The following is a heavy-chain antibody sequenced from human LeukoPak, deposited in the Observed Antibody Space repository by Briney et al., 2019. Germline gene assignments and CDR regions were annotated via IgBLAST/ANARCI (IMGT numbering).Heavy chain of an antibody. CDR3: ARIGYGGYYYRGRDAFDI. CDR2: INHSGST. Sequence: SETLSLTCAVYGGSFSGYYWSWIRQPPGKGLEWIGEINHSGSTNYNPSLKSRVTISVDTSKNQFSLKLSSVTAADTAVYYCARIGYGGYYYRGRDAFDIWGQGTMVTVSS. D-gene: IGHD3-22*01. V-gene: IGHV4-34*01. J-gene: IGHJ3*02. CDR1: GGSFSGYY.